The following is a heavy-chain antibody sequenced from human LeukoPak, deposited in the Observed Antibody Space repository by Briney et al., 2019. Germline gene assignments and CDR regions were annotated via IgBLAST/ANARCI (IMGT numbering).Heavy chain of an antibody. D-gene: IGHD1-7*01. J-gene: IGHJ4*02. V-gene: IGHV1-2*02. CDR1: EYTFTAYY. CDR2: TDPSSGAT. CDR3: ARVRYNWNYVYFEY. Sequence: ASVKVSCKTSEYTFTAYYIHWVRQAPGLGLEWMGWTDPSSGATYYAQKFQGRVTMTRDTSTDTAYMDLSRLRSDDTAIYYCARVRYNWNYVYFEYWGQGTLLTVSS.